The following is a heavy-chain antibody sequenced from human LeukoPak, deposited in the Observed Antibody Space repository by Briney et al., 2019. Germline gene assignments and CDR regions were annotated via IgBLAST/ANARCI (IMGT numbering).Heavy chain of an antibody. J-gene: IGHJ5*02. Sequence: SETLSLTCTVSGGSISSGSYYWSWIRQPAGKGLEWIGRIYTSGSTNYNPSLKSRVTMSVDTSKNQFSLKLSSVTAADTAVYYCAREGRAGTGGLGFDPWGQGTLVTVSS. CDR3: AREGRAGTGGLGFDP. D-gene: IGHD6-19*01. CDR1: GGSISSGSYY. CDR2: IYTSGST. V-gene: IGHV4-61*02.